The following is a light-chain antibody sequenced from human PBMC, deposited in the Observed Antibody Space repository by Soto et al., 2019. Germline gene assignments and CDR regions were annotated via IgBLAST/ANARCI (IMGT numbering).Light chain of an antibody. Sequence: EIVLTQSPGTLSLSPGERATLSCRASQSVSSSYLAWYQQKPGQAPRLLIYGASSRATGIPDRFSGSGSGTDFTLPISRLEPEDFAVYYCQQYGSSPRTFCQGTKVEIK. V-gene: IGKV3-20*01. CDR3: QQYGSSPRT. J-gene: IGKJ1*01. CDR2: GAS. CDR1: QSVSSSY.